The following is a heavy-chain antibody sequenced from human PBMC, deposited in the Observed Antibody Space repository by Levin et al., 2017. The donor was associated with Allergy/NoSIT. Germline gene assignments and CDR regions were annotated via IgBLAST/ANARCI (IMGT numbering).Heavy chain of an antibody. D-gene: IGHD3-10*01. Sequence: GGSLRLSCAASGFTFSSYGMHWVRQAPGKGLEWVAVISYDGSNKYYADSVKGRFTISRDNSKNTLYLQMNSLRAEDTAVYYCAKSSYGSVNYYYYMDVWGKGTTVTVSS. V-gene: IGHV3-30*18. CDR2: ISYDGSNK. J-gene: IGHJ6*03. CDR3: AKSSYGSVNYYYYMDV. CDR1: GFTFSSYG.